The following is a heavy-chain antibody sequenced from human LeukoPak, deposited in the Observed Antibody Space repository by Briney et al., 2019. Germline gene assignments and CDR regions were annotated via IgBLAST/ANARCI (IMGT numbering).Heavy chain of an antibody. D-gene: IGHD4-17*01. CDR2: ISGSGDNT. CDR1: GFTFSSYW. Sequence: PGGSLRLSCAASGFTFSSYWMHWVRQAPGKGLEWVSSISGSGDNTCYADSVKDRFSISRDNSKTTVSLQMNSLRAEDTAVYYCAKGRGTAVTSSANYWGQGTLVTVSS. V-gene: IGHV3-23*01. CDR3: AKGRGTAVTSSANY. J-gene: IGHJ4*02.